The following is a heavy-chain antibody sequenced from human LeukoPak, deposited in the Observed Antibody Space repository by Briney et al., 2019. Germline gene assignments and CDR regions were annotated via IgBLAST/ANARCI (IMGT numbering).Heavy chain of an antibody. CDR3: ARDSSSWATEYFQH. J-gene: IGHJ1*01. V-gene: IGHV1-3*01. D-gene: IGHD6-13*01. CDR1: GYTFTSYA. CDR2: INAGNGNT. Sequence: ASVKVSCKASGYTFTSYAMHWVRQAPGQRLEWMGWINAGNGNTKYSQKFQGRVTITRDTSASTAYMELSSLRSEDTAVYYCARDSSSWATEYFQHWGQGTLVTVSS.